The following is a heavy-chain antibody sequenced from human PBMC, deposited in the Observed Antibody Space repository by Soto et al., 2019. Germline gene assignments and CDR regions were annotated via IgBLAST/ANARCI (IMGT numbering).Heavy chain of an antibody. J-gene: IGHJ4*02. Sequence: SETLSLTCSVSGGSISSSSYFWGCIRQPPGKGLEWIANIYYSGSTYYNPSLKSRVTISVDTSKNQFSLKLSSVTAADTAVYYCARRNSGYGYFDYWGQGTQVTVSS. CDR3: ARRNSGYGYFDY. V-gene: IGHV4-39*01. D-gene: IGHD3-22*01. CDR2: IYYSGST. CDR1: GGSISSSSYF.